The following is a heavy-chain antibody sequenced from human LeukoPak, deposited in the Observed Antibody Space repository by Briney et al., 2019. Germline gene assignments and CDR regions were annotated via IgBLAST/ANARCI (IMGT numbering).Heavy chain of an antibody. J-gene: IGHJ4*02. CDR3: VRGPYCSGGSCYGHFDY. Sequence: GGSLRLSCAASGFTFSSYDMYWVRQSTGKGLEWVSAIGTAGDTYYPGSVKGRFTISRENAKNSLYLQMNSLRVGDTAVYYCVRGPYCSGGSCYGHFDYWGQGTLVTASS. V-gene: IGHV3-13*01. CDR2: IGTAGDT. D-gene: IGHD2-15*01. CDR1: GFTFSSYD.